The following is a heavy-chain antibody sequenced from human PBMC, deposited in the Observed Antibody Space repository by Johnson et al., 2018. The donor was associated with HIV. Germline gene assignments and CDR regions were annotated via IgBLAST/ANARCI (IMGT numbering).Heavy chain of an antibody. D-gene: IGHD4-11*01. V-gene: IGHV3-30-3*01. CDR2: ISYDGSND. CDR3: ARQKARGSVDYTDAFDL. J-gene: IGHJ3*01. CDR1: GFIFSNYA. Sequence: QMLLVDSGGGVVQPGRSLRLSCAASGFIFSNYAMHWVRQAPGKGLEWVAIISYDGSNDYYAHSVKGRFTISRDNSKITLYLQMNSLRLEDTAIYYCARQKARGSVDYTDAFDLWGQGTMVTVSS.